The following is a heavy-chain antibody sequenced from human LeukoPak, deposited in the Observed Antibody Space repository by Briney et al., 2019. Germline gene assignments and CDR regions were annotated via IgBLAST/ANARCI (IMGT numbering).Heavy chain of an antibody. D-gene: IGHD3-10*01. V-gene: IGHV4-39*07. CDR2: IYYSGST. CDR1: GGSISSSSYY. CDR3: ARGTAYYYGSAPQYYYYMDV. Sequence: PSETLSLTCTVSGGSISSSSYYWGWIRQPPGKGLEWIGSIYYSGSTYYNPSLKSRVTMSVDTSKNQFSLKLSSVTAADTAVYYCARGTAYYYGSAPQYYYYMDVWGKGTTVTISS. J-gene: IGHJ6*03.